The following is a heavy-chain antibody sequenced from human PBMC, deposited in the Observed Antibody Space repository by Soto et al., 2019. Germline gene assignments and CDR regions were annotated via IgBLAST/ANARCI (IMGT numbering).Heavy chain of an antibody. CDR1: GFTFSSYA. J-gene: IGHJ3*02. CDR3: AKDPSSGWYGTDAFDI. Sequence: PGGSLRLSCAASGFTFSSYAMSWVRQAPGKGLEWVSAISGSGGSTYYADSVKGRFTISRDNSKNTLYLQVNSLRAEDTAVYYCAKDPSSGWYGTDAFDIWGQGTMVTVSS. V-gene: IGHV3-23*01. CDR2: ISGSGGST. D-gene: IGHD6-19*01.